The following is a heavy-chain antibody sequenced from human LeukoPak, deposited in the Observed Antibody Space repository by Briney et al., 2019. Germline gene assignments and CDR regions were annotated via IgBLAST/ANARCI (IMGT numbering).Heavy chain of an antibody. J-gene: IGHJ5*02. CDR3: ARPVTIFGVVSFFDP. Sequence: SETLSLTCTVSGGSISSYYWSWIRQPPGKGLEWIGYIYYSGSTNYNPSLKSRVTISVDTSKNQFSLKLSSVTAADTAVYYCARPVTIFGVVSFFDPWGQGTLVTVSS. CDR1: GGSISSYY. CDR2: IYYSGST. D-gene: IGHD3-3*01. V-gene: IGHV4-59*08.